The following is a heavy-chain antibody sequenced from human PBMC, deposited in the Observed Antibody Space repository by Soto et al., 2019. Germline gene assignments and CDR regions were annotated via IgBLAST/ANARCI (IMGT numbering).Heavy chain of an antibody. CDR2: IETDGTST. CDR1: GFTFSNYR. V-gene: IGHV3-74*01. D-gene: IGHD3-10*01. Sequence: EVQLVESGGGLVQPGGSVRLSCVVSGFTFSNYRMHWVRQAPGKGLVWVSRIETDGTSTTYADSVKGRFTISRDNAKKKLYLQMNGLSDEDTATYYCARDDGGLGYWGQGTLVTVSS. J-gene: IGHJ4*02. CDR3: ARDDGGLGY.